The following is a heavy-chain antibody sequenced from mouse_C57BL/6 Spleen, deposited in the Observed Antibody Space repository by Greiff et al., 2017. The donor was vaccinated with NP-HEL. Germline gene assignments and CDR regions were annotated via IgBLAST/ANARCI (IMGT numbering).Heavy chain of an antibody. J-gene: IGHJ2*01. CDR1: GYTFTSYW. D-gene: IGHD3-2*02. CDR3: TRWSSGYYFDY. V-gene: IGHV1-5*01. CDR2: IYPGNSDT. Sequence: VQLQQSGTVLARPGASVKMSCKTSGYTFTSYWMHWVKQRPGQGLEWIGAIYPGNSDTSSNQKLKGKAKLTAVTSASTAYMEISSLTNDDSAVYYCTRWSSGYYFDYWGQGTTLTVSS.